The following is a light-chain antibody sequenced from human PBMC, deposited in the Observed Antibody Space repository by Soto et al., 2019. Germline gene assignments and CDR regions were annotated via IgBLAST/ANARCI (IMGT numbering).Light chain of an antibody. CDR2: WAS. V-gene: IGKV4-1*01. CDR3: QQYYSTPLT. J-gene: IGKJ3*01. Sequence: DIVLTQSPDSLAVSLGEGATINCKSSQSVLYRSNNKNYLAWFQQKPGQPPKMVIYWASTRESGVPDRFSGSGSGTDFTLTISSLQAEDVAVYYCQQYYSTPLTFGPGTKVDIK. CDR1: QSVLYRSNNKNY.